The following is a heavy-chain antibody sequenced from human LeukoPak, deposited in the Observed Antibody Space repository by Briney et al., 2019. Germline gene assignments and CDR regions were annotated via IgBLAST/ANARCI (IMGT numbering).Heavy chain of an antibody. J-gene: IGHJ4*02. Sequence: GASVKVSCKASGYTFTGYYMHWVRQAPGQGLEWMGWINPNSGGTNYAQKFQGRVTMTRDTSISTAYMELSRLRSDDTAVYYCARDAEEIAVAGTFSPPRNWGQGTLVTVSS. CDR3: ARDAEEIAVAGTFSPPRN. CDR1: GYTFTGYY. CDR2: INPNSGGT. V-gene: IGHV1-2*02. D-gene: IGHD6-19*01.